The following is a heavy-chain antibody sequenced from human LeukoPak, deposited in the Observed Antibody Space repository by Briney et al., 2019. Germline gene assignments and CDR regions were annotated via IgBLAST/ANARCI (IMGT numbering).Heavy chain of an antibody. D-gene: IGHD3-22*01. J-gene: IGHJ4*02. CDR1: GFTFSDYN. CDR2: ISRSGSTK. V-gene: IGHV3-11*04. CDR3: ARDRHRYSYDTGGYPPY. Sequence: GGSLRLSCAASGFTFSDYNMRWIRQAPGKGLEWVSSISRSGSTKYYADSVKGRFTISRDNAKNSLYLQMNSLRAEDTAVYYCARDRHRYSYDTGGYPPYWGQGTLVTVSS.